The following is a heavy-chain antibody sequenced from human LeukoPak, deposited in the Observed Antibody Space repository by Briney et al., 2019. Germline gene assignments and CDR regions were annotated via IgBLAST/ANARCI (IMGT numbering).Heavy chain of an antibody. D-gene: IGHD4-23*01. CDR3: ARAVTVVTYGRGAFDI. CDR1: GFTFSSYS. J-gene: IGHJ3*02. Sequence: GGSLRLSCAASGFTFSSYSMNWVRQAPGKGLEWVSSISSSSSYIYYADSVKGRFTISRDNAKNSLYLQMNSLRAEDTAVYYCARAVTVVTYGRGAFDIWGQGTMVTVSS. V-gene: IGHV3-21*01. CDR2: ISSSSSYI.